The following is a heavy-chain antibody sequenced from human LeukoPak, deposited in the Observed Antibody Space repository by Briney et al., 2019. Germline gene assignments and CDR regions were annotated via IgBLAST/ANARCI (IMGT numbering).Heavy chain of an antibody. CDR1: GGSFSGYY. V-gene: IGHV4-34*01. CDR2: INHSGST. J-gene: IGHJ4*02. CDR3: ARVPGSGIFDY. D-gene: IGHD3-10*01. Sequence: SETLSLTCAVYGGSFSGYYWSWIRQPPGKGLEWIGEINHSGSTNYNPSLKSRVTISVDTSKNQFSLKLSPVTAADTAVYYCARVPGSGIFDYWGQGTLVTVSS.